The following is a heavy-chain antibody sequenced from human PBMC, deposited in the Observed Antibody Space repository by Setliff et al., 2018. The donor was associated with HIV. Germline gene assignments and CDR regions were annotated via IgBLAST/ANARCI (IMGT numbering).Heavy chain of an antibody. CDR1: GYSISSGYY. Sequence: SETLSLTCAVSGYSISSGYYWSWIRQPPGKGLEWIGEINDNGSTNYNPSLKSRVTISVDTSKDQFSLKLSSVTAADTAVYYCARVRGRYYYHYAMDVWGQGTTVT. V-gene: IGHV4-34*01. CDR3: ARVRGRYYYHYAMDV. CDR2: INDNGST. D-gene: IGHD3-10*01. J-gene: IGHJ6*02.